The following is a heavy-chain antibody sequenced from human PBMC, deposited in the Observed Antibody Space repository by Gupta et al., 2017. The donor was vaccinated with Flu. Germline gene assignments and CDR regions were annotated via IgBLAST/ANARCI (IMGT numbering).Heavy chain of an antibody. Sequence: HWVRQAPGKGLVWVSRINSDGSSTSYADSVKGRFTISRDNAKNTLYLQMNSLRAEDTAVYYCARELGYCSGGSCYSTGVDYWGQGTLVTVSS. CDR2: INSDGSST. D-gene: IGHD2-15*01. J-gene: IGHJ4*02. V-gene: IGHV3-74*01. CDR3: ARELGYCSGGSCYSTGVDY.